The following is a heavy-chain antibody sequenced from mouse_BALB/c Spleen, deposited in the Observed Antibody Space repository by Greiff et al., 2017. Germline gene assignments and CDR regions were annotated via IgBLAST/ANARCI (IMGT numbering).Heavy chain of an antibody. CDR2: ISYSGST. J-gene: IGHJ2*01. CDR1: GYSITSDYA. V-gene: IGHV3-2*02. D-gene: IGHD2-1*01. CDR3: ATGNYGY. Sequence: ESGPGLVKPSQSLSLTCTVTGYSITSDYAWNWIRQFPGNKLEWMGYISYSGSTSYNPSLKSRISITRDTSKNQFFLQLNYVTTEDTATYYCATGNYGYWGQGTTLTVSS.